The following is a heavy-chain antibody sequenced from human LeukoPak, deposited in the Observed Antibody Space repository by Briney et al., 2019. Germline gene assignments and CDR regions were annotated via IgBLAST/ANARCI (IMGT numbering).Heavy chain of an antibody. D-gene: IGHD2-15*01. V-gene: IGHV1-24*01. J-gene: IGHJ5*02. CDR1: GYTLTELS. CDR3: ARELGYCSGGSCYANWFDP. CDR2: FDPEDGET. Sequence: ASVKVSCKVSGYTLTELSMHWVRQAPGKGLEWMGGFDPEDGETIYAQKFQGRVTMTRDTSTSTVYMELSSLRSEDTAVYYCARELGYCSGGSCYANWFDPWGQGTLVTVSS.